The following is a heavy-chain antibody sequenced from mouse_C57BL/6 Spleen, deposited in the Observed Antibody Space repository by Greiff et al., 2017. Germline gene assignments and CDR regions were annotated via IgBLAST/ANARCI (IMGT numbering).Heavy chain of an antibody. D-gene: IGHD4-1*01. CDR3: ASNWDGAY. V-gene: IGHV5-6*01. Sequence: EVKVVESGGDLVKPGGSLKLSCAASGFTFSSYGMSWVRQTPDKRLEWVATISSGGSYTYYPDSVKGRFTISRDNAKNTLYLQMSSLKSEDTAMYYCASNWDGAYWGQGTLVTVSA. CDR2: ISSGGSYT. J-gene: IGHJ3*01. CDR1: GFTFSSYG.